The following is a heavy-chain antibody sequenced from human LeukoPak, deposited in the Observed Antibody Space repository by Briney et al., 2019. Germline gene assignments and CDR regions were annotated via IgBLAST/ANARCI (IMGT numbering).Heavy chain of an antibody. Sequence: GASVKVSCKASGYTFTGYYMYWVRQAPGQGLEWMGWMNPNSGGTKYQGRVTMTRDTSISTAYMELSRLRSDDTAMYYCARDKLGLGELSLYDQWGQGTLVTVFS. CDR3: ARDKLGLGELSLYDQ. D-gene: IGHD3-16*02. CDR2: MNPNSGGT. V-gene: IGHV1-2*02. J-gene: IGHJ5*02. CDR1: GYTFTGYY.